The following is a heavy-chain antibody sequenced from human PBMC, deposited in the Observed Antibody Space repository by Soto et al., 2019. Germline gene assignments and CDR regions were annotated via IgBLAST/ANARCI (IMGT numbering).Heavy chain of an antibody. V-gene: IGHV3-30*18. CDR2: ISYDGSNK. J-gene: IGHJ6*02. CDR3: AKELWQQRNYGMDV. CDR1: GFTFSSYG. Sequence: LRLSCAASGFTFSSYGMHWVRQAPGKGLEWVAVISYDGSNKYYADSVKGRFTISRDNSKNTLYLQMNSLRAEDTAVYYCAKELWQQRNYGMDVWGQGTTVTVSS. D-gene: IGHD6-13*01.